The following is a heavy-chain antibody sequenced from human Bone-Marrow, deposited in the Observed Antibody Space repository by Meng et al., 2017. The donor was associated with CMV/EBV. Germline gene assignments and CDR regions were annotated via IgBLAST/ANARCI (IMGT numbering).Heavy chain of an antibody. J-gene: IGHJ2*01. Sequence: SCKASGYTFNTHSSNWVRQAHGQGLEWMGWINTYNGNTKFAQKFQGRVTLTTDSSTTTAFMELRSLRSDDTAVYYCARDEANWGFCDLWGRGTLVTVSS. V-gene: IGHV1-18*01. CDR1: GYTFNTHS. D-gene: IGHD7-27*01. CDR2: INTYNGNT. CDR3: ARDEANWGFCDL.